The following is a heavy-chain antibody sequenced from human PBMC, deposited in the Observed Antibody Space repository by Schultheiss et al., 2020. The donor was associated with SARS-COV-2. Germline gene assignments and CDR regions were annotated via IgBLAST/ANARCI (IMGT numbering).Heavy chain of an antibody. CDR2: FYYSGST. D-gene: IGHD1-26*01. CDR3: ARRGEMGATVGFDP. J-gene: IGHJ5*02. V-gene: IGHV4-39*01. Sequence: GSLRLSCTVSGGSVSSGTYYWSWIRQPPGKGLEWIGSFYYSGSTHYNPSLKSRVTISVDTSKNQFSLKLSSVTAADTAVYYCARRGEMGATVGFDPWGQGTLVTVSS. CDR1: GGSVSSGTYY.